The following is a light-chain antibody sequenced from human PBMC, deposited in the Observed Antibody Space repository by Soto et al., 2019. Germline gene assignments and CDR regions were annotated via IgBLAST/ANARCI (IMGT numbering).Light chain of an antibody. CDR2: WAS. J-gene: IGKJ1*01. CDR1: QTLLYSSNNKNY. CDR3: QQCDNWPRT. Sequence: DIVMTQSPESLAVSLGERATINCKSSQTLLYSSNNKNYLAWYQQKPGQPPKLLIYWASTRESGVPDRFSGSGSGTEFTLTISSLQSEDFAVYYCQQCDNWPRTFGQGTKVDIK. V-gene: IGKV4-1*01.